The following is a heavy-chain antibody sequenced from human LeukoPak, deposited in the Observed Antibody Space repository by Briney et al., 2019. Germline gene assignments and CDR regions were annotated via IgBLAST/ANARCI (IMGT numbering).Heavy chain of an antibody. CDR3: ARGVRVAGSSWYLTCDY. V-gene: IGHV3-33*01. CDR1: GFTFSSFA. Sequence: GGSLRLSCAASGFTFSSFAMHWVRQSPGKGLEWVAVIWYDGSNKLYADSVKGRFTISRDNSRNTLYLQMNSLGAEDTAVYYCARGVRVAGSSWYLTCDYWGQGTLVTVSS. J-gene: IGHJ4*02. CDR2: IWYDGSNK. D-gene: IGHD6-13*01.